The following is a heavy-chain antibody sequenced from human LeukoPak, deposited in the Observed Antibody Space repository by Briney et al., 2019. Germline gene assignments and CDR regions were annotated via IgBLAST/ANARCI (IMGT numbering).Heavy chain of an antibody. J-gene: IGHJ4*02. CDR2: IDQDRGGK. V-gene: IGHV3-7*01. CDR3: ARGDWAPFDY. CDR1: GFTFSDYW. Sequence: GGSLRLSCAASGFTFSDYWMNWVRQAPGKGLEWVANIDQDRGGKYYLDSVKGRFTISRDNAKSSLYLQIDSLRAEDTAVYYCARGDWAPFDYWGQGSLLTVSS. D-gene: IGHD2-21*02.